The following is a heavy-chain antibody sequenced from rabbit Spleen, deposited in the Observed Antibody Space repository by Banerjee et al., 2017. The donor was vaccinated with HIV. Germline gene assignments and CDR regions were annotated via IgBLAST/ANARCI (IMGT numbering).Heavy chain of an antibody. V-gene: IGHV1S7*01. J-gene: IGHJ6*01. D-gene: IGHD4-1*01. CDR2: IYTGRGGT. CDR3: ARYYIFYGMDL. CDR1: GFDFSTYS. Sequence: QLEETGGGLVQPGGSLRLSCKTSGFDFSTYSMSWVRQAPGKGLEWIGAIYTGRGGTDYANWVNGRFTISSDNAQYTVDLQMNSLTAADTATYFCARYYIFYGMDLWGPGTLVTVS.